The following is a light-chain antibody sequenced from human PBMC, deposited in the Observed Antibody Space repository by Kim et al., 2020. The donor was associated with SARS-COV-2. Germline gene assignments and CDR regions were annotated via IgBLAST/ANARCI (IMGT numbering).Light chain of an antibody. CDR1: QSVSRSY. CDR3: QQFDTSSHT. CDR2: GTS. J-gene: IGKJ2*01. Sequence: LSAGERATHSCRASQSVSRSYRTLYQQTTGQAPSLLIYGTSSRATGIPDRFSGSVSGTDFILTINRLEPEDFAVYYCQQFDTSSHTFGQGTKLEI. V-gene: IGKV3-20*01.